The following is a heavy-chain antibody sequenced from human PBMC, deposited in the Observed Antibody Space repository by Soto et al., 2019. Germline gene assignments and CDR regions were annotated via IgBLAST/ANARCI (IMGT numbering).Heavy chain of an antibody. CDR1: GGSIDSSNYY. CDR3: ARHFVAVVIKGWGY. J-gene: IGHJ4*02. Sequence: SETLSLTCNVSGGSIDSSNYYWDLLRQPPGKGLEWIGTTYYNGNAYYNPSLRSRVSMSVDTSKNQFSLKLISVTAADTAVYYCARHFVAVVIKGWGYWGQGKLVT. CDR2: TYYNGNA. V-gene: IGHV4-39*01. D-gene: IGHD3-10*01.